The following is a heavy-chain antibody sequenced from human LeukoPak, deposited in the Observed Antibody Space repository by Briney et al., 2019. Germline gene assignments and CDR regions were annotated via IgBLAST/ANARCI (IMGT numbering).Heavy chain of an antibody. CDR1: GFTSSSYG. Sequence: GGSLRLSCAASGFTSSSYGMHWVRQAPGKGLEWVAVISYDGSNKYYADSVKGRFTISRDNSKNTLYLQMNSLRAEDTAVYYCARSPGIAAAGAPYYYYGMDVWGQGTTVTVSS. J-gene: IGHJ6*02. CDR3: ARSPGIAAAGAPYYYYGMDV. CDR2: ISYDGSNK. D-gene: IGHD6-13*01. V-gene: IGHV3-30*03.